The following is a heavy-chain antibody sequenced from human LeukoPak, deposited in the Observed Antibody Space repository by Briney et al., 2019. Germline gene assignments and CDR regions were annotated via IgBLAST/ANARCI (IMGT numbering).Heavy chain of an antibody. V-gene: IGHV3-21*01. CDR1: GFTFSSYS. Sequence: GGSLRLSCAASGFTFSSYSMNWVRQAPGKGLEWVSSISSSSSYIYYADSVKGRFTISRDNAKNSLYLQMNSLRAEDTAVYYCARVYSTNTYYYYYYMDVWGKGTTVTVSS. D-gene: IGHD2-2*01. CDR2: ISSSSSYI. J-gene: IGHJ6*03. CDR3: ARVYSTNTYYYYYYMDV.